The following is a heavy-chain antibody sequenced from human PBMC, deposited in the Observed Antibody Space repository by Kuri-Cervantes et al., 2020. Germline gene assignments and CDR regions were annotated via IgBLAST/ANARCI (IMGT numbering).Heavy chain of an antibody. CDR2: INPNSGGT. J-gene: IGHJ6*02. D-gene: IGHD2-21*02. CDR1: GYTFTGYY. V-gene: IGHV1-2*02. CDR3: ARGRYCGGDCYYYYYYGMDV. Sequence: ASVKVSCKASGYTFTGYYMHWVRQAPGQGLEWMGWINPNSGGTNYAQKFQGRVTMTRDTSISTAYMELSRLRSEDTAVYYCARGRYCGGDCYYYYYYGMDVWGQGTTVTVSS.